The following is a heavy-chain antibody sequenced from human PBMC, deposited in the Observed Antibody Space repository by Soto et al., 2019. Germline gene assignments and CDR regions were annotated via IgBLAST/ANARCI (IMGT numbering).Heavy chain of an antibody. CDR2: INPSGGST. CDR3: ARDLPPSIAAAGTGAFDI. Sequence: ASVKVSCKASGYTFTSYYMHWVRQAPGQGLEWMGIINPSGGSTSYAQKFQGRVTMTRDTSTSTVYMELSSLRSEDTAVYYCARDLPPSIAAAGTGAFDIWGQGTTVTVSS. CDR1: GYTFTSYY. D-gene: IGHD6-13*01. J-gene: IGHJ3*02. V-gene: IGHV1-46*01.